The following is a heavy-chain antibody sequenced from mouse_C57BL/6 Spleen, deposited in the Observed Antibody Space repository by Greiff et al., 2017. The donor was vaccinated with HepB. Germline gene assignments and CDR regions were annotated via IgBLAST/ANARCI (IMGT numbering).Heavy chain of an antibody. D-gene: IGHD2-3*01. Sequence: QVQLQQPGAELVKPGASVKMSCKASGYTFTSYWITWVKQRPGQGLEWIGDIYPGSGSTNYNEKFKSKATLTVDTSSSTAYMQLSSLTSEDSAVYYCARDGYYEGYWYFDVWGTGTTVTVSS. CDR2: IYPGSGST. CDR3: ARDGYYEGYWYFDV. J-gene: IGHJ1*03. CDR1: GYTFTSYW. V-gene: IGHV1-55*01.